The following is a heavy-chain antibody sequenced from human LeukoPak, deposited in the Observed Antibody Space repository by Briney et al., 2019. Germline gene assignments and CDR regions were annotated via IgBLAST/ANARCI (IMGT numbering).Heavy chain of an antibody. CDR2: IYYSGST. V-gene: IGHV4-39*01. CDR3: ARSGWELPQLPFDY. Sequence: SETLSLTCTVSGDSISGDFYYWRWIRQPPGKGLEWSGSIYYSGSTYYNPSLKSRVTISVDTSKNQFSLKLSSVTAADTAVYYCARSGWELPQLPFDYWGQGTLVTVSS. D-gene: IGHD1-7*01. J-gene: IGHJ4*02. CDR1: GDSISGDFYY.